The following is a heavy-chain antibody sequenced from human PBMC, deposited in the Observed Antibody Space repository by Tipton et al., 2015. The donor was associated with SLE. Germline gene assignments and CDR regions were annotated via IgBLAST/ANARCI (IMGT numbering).Heavy chain of an antibody. D-gene: IGHD6-6*01. CDR1: GGSISSSSYY. CDR3: ARDKYSSSADAFDI. CDR2: IYTSGST. J-gene: IGHJ3*02. V-gene: IGHV4-61*09. Sequence: TLSLTCTVSGGSISSSSYYWGWIRQPPGKGLEWIGYIYTSGSTNYNPSLKSRVTISVDTSKNQFSLKLSSVTAADTAVYYCARDKYSSSADAFDIWGQGTMVTVSS.